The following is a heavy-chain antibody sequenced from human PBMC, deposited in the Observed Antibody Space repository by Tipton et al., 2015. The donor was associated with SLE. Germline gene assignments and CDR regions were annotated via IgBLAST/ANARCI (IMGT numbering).Heavy chain of an antibody. CDR2: ISSSSSTI. V-gene: IGHV3-48*01. CDR1: GFTFSTYT. CDR3: AREYSSSSGKAFDI. Sequence: GSLRLSCAASGFTFSTYTMTWVRQAPGKGLEWVSYISSSSSTIYYADSVKGRFTISRDNAKNSLALQMNSLRAEDTAVYYCAREYSSSSGKAFDIWGQGTMVIVSS. J-gene: IGHJ3*02. D-gene: IGHD6-6*01.